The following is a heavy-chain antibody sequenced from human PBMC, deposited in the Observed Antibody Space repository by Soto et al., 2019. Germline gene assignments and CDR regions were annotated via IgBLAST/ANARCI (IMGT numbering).Heavy chain of an antibody. D-gene: IGHD3-10*01. CDR2: IYYSGST. CDR3: VVTYYGSGSYPDY. CDR1: GGSISSSSYY. Sequence: QLQLQESGPGLVKPSETLSLTCTVSGGSISSSSYYWGWIRQPPGKGLEWIGSIYYSGSTYYNPSLKSRFTISVDTSKNQFSLKLSSVTAADTAVYYCVVTYYGSGSYPDYWGQGTLVTVSS. J-gene: IGHJ4*02. V-gene: IGHV4-39*01.